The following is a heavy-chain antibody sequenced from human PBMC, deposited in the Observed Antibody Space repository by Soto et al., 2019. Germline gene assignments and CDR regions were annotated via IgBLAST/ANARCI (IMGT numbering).Heavy chain of an antibody. CDR2: ITFSGNTV. J-gene: IGHJ6*02. CDR3: ARVSWREKYGMDV. CDR1: GSTFSYSY. V-gene: IGHV3-11*01. Sequence: PGGSLRLACAASGSTFSYSYMIWIRQAPGKGLEWISYITFSGNTVYYADSLKGRFTISRDNAKNSLYLQMNRLRAEDTAVYYCARVSWREKYGMDVWGQGTTVTVSS.